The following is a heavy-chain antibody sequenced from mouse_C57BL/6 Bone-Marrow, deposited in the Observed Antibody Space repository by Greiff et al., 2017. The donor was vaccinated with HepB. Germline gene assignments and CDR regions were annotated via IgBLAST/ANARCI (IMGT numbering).Heavy chain of an antibody. D-gene: IGHD4-1*01. J-gene: IGHJ2*01. CDR2: IYPRSGNT. Sequence: VKLVESGAELARPGASVKLSCKASGYTFTSYGISWVKQRTGQGLEWIGEIYPRSGNTYYNEKFKGKATLTADKSSSTAYMELRSLTYEDSAVYFCARDRDWGYYFDYWGQGTTLTVSS. CDR3: ARDRDWGYYFDY. CDR1: GYTFTSYG. V-gene: IGHV1-81*01.